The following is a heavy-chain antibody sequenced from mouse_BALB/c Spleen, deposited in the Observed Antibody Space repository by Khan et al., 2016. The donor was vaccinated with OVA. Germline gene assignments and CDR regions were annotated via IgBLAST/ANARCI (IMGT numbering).Heavy chain of an antibody. CDR1: GFTFSNYW. D-gene: IGHD2-12*01. V-gene: IGHV6-6*02. J-gene: IGHJ2*01. CDR3: THESDSAY. Sequence: EVKLEESGGGLVQPGGSMKLSCVASGFTFSNYWMNWVRQSPEKGLEWVAEIRLKSNNYATHYAESVRWRFTISSDDSKRSVYLQMNNLRADDTGFYSCTHESDSAYWGQGTTLTVSS. CDR2: IRLKSNNYAT.